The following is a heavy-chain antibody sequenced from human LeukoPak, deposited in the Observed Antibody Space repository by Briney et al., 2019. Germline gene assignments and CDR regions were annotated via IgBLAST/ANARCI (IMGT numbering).Heavy chain of an antibody. CDR1: GGSISSYY. Sequence: KPSETLSLTCTVSGGSISSYYWSWIRQPPGKGLEWIGYIYYSGSTNYNPSLRSRVTISVDTSKNQFSLKLSSVTAADTAVYYCARAPAYYDILTGYWYNWFDPWGQGTLVTVSS. D-gene: IGHD3-9*01. J-gene: IGHJ5*02. V-gene: IGHV4-59*01. CDR3: ARAPAYYDILTGYWYNWFDP. CDR2: IYYSGST.